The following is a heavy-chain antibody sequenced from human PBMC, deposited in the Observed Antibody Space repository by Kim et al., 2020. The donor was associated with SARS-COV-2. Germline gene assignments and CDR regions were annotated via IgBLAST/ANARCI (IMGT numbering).Heavy chain of an antibody. J-gene: IGHJ5*02. CDR2: IYYSGST. CDR3: ARAVVRGVIITSNWFDP. D-gene: IGHD3-10*01. Sequence: SETLSLTCTVSGGSISSYYWSWIRQPPGKGLEWIGYIYYSGSTNYNPSLKSRVTISVDTSKNQFSLKLSSVTAADTAVYYCARAVVRGVIITSNWFDPWGQGTLVTVSS. CDR1: GGSISSYY. V-gene: IGHV4-59*01.